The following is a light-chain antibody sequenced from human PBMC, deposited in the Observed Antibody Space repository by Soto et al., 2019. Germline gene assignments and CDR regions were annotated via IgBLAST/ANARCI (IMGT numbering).Light chain of an antibody. CDR1: QDISIN. Sequence: EVVLTQSPATLSVSPGERAIVSCRASQDISINLAWYQQKPGQAPRLLIYRTSTGATDIPARFSGSGSGTEFTLTISSLQSEDFAAYSCQQYHKWPITFGQGTRLEI. J-gene: IGKJ5*01. CDR2: RTS. CDR3: QQYHKWPIT. V-gene: IGKV3-15*01.